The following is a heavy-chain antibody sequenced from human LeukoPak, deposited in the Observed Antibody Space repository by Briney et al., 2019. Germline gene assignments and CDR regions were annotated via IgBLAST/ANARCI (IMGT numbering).Heavy chain of an antibody. V-gene: IGHV3-23*01. Sequence: GSLRLSCAASGFTFSSYAMSWVRQAPGKGLEWVSGISASGGSTYYADSVKGRFTISRDNSKNTLYLQMNSLRAEDTAVYYCAERTGSYSGYWGQGTLVTVSS. J-gene: IGHJ4*02. CDR3: AERTGSYSGY. CDR2: ISASGGST. D-gene: IGHD1-26*01. CDR1: GFTFSSYA.